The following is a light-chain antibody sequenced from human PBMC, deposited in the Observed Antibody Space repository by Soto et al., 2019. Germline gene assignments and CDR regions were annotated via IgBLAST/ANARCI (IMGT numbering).Light chain of an antibody. CDR3: SSFTTSTTLYV. CDR1: SSDVGGYNY. V-gene: IGLV2-14*01. CDR2: AVT. J-gene: IGLJ1*01. Sequence: QSALTQPASVSGSPGQSITISCTGTSSDVGGYNYVSWYQQHPGKAPKLMIYAVTDRPSGVSSRFSGSKSGNTASLTISGLQAEDEADYYCSSFTTSTTLYVFGTGTRAPS.